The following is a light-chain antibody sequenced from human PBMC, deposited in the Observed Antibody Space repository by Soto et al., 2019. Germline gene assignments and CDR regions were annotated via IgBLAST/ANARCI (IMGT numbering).Light chain of an antibody. J-gene: IGKJ1*01. CDR1: QTISGSY. Sequence: EIVLTQSPGTLSLSPGERATLSCRASQTISGSYLAWYQHKPGQAPRLLFYVGSSRATGIPDRFSGSGSGTDFTLTISRLEPEEFAVYYCHQYVASPRTFGQGTKVEIK. CDR3: HQYVASPRT. V-gene: IGKV3-20*01. CDR2: VGS.